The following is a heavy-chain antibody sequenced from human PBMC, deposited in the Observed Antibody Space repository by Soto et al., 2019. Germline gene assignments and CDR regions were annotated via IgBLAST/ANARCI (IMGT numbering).Heavy chain of an antibody. V-gene: IGHV4-61*08. CDR1: GASVSRGDYY. CDR3: ARLDCVSNRCHFDY. CDR2: VYYSGST. Sequence: PSETLSLPCTVSGASVSRGDYYWSWIRLPPGKGPEWIGYVYYSGSTNNNPSLRSRGTMSVDASKNQFSLKLSSVTAADTAVYYCARLDCVSNRCHFDYWGQGTLVTVSS. D-gene: IGHD2-2*01. J-gene: IGHJ4*02.